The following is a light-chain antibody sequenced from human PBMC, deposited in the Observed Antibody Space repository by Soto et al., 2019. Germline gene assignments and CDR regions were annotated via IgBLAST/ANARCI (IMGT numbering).Light chain of an antibody. CDR1: SSDVGAYNY. V-gene: IGLV2-11*01. CDR2: DVN. Sequence: QYALTQPRSVSGSPGQSVTISCTGTSSDVGAYNYVSWYQQHPGKAPKLMIYDVNKRPSGVPDRFSGSKSGNTASLTISGLQAEDEADYCCCSYAGSYTFVFGGGTKLTVL. CDR3: CSYAGSYTFV. J-gene: IGLJ2*01.